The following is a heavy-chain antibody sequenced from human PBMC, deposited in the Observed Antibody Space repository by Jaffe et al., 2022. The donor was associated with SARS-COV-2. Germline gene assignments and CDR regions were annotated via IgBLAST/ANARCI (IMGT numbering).Heavy chain of an antibody. V-gene: IGHV2-26*01. Sequence: QVTLRESGPVLVKPTETLTLTCTVSDFSLSNARMGVTWIRQPPGKALEWVAHIFSNDEKSYSESLKTRVTISKDTSARQVVLSLTDVRPADTGTYYCARIRRFYGEVGGLFDSWGQGVLVTVSS. CDR3: ARIRRFYGEVGGLFDS. D-gene: IGHD4-17*01. J-gene: IGHJ4*02. CDR2: IFSNDEK. CDR1: DFSLSNARMG.